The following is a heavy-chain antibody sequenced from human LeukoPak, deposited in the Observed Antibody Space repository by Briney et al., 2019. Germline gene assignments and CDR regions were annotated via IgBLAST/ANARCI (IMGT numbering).Heavy chain of an antibody. D-gene: IGHD6-19*01. CDR1: GYTFTSYD. CDR2: MNPNSGNT. V-gene: IGHV1-8*01. J-gene: IGHJ6*02. CDR3: ARGWTYSSGWYGYYYYGMDV. Sequence: ASVKVSRKASGYTFTSYDINWVRQATGQGLEWMGWMNPNSGNTDYAQKFQGRVTMTRNTSISTAYMELSSLKSEDTAVYYCARGWTYSSGWYGYYYYGMDVWGQGTTVTVSS.